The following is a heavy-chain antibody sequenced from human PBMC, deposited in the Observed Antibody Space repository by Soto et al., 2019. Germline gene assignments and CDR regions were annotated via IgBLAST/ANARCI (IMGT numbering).Heavy chain of an antibody. Sequence: SSETLSLTCAISGGSSSSHSKSWVRQPPGKGLEWIGEIPHDGSTNYNPSLKSRVTISENTSKNHFSLELSSVTAADTAVYYCATYDVGTIIQDYWGQGTLVTVSS. D-gene: IGHD3-10*01. CDR1: GGSSSSHS. CDR3: ATYDVGTIIQDY. CDR2: IPHDGST. V-gene: IGHV4-34*01. J-gene: IGHJ4*02.